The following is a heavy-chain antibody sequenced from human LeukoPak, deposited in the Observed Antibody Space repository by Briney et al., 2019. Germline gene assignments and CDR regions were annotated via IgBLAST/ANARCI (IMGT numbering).Heavy chain of an antibody. CDR2: MNPNSGNT. V-gene: IGHV1-8*01. CDR3: ARGLCSGGSCYEEDAFDS. Sequence: ASVKVSCKASGYTFSSYDINWVRQATGQGLEWMGWMNPNSGNTGYAQKFQGRVTMARHTSISTAYMELSSLRSEDTAVYYCARGLCSGGSCYEEDAFDSWGQGTKVTVSS. D-gene: IGHD2-15*01. J-gene: IGHJ3*02. CDR1: GYTFSSYD.